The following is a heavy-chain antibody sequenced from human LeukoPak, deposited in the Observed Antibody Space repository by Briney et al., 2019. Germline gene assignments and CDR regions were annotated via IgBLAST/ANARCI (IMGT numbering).Heavy chain of an antibody. CDR1: GFPFSPYG. J-gene: IGHJ4*02. D-gene: IGHD4-17*01. CDR3: TKRITATASFDS. V-gene: IGHV3-23*01. Sequence: PGGSLRLSCAASGFPFSPYGISWVRQAPGKGLEWVSAITGSGDFAKYADSVRGRFTISRDNSKNTVYLQMNSLTVEDTALYYCTKRITATASFDSWGQGALVIVSS. CDR2: ITGSGDFA.